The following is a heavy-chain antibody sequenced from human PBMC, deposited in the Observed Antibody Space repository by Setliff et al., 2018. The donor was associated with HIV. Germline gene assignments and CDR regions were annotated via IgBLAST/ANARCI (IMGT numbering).Heavy chain of an antibody. Sequence: SETLSLTCTVSGGSISSGDYFLSWIRQAPGKGLEWLGCIYYSVGAYYNPSLQIRVTISVDTSKTQVSLKLNSMTSAATAVSFCVRGPQWLVQKGRVYYFDYWGQGALVTVSS. CDR2: IYYSVGA. CDR1: GGSISSGDYF. J-gene: IGHJ4*02. CDR3: VRGPQWLVQKGRVYYFDY. D-gene: IGHD6-19*01. V-gene: IGHV4-30-4*08.